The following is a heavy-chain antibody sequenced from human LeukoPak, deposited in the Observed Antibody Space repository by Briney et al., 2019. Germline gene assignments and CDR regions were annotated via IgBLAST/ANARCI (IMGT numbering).Heavy chain of an antibody. CDR1: GFTFSSYA. V-gene: IGHV3-23*01. Sequence: PGGSLRLSCAASGFTFSSYAMSWVRQAPGKGLEWVSAVTGSGGSTYYADSVRGRFTISRDNSKNTLFLQLDSLRVEDTAVYYCAKEHPARILWIDYWGQGALVIVSS. J-gene: IGHJ4*02. CDR3: AKEHPARILWIDY. CDR2: VTGSGGST. D-gene: IGHD2-2*01.